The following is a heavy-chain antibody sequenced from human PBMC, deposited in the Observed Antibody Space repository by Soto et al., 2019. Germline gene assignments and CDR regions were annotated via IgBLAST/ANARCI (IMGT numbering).Heavy chain of an antibody. CDR1: GGSFSGYY. CDR3: ARAMGGCFDP. Sequence: ASETLSLTCAVYGGSFSGYYWSWIRQPPGKGLEWIGEINHSGSTNYNPSLKSRVTISVDTSKNQFSLKLSSVTAADTAVYYCARAMGGCFDPWGQGTLVTVSS. CDR2: INHSGST. D-gene: IGHD5-18*01. V-gene: IGHV4-34*01. J-gene: IGHJ5*02.